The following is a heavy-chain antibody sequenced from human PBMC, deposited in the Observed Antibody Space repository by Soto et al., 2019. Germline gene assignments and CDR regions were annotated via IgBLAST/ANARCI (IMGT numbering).Heavy chain of an antibody. CDR2: IYWDDDK. D-gene: IGHD3-16*02. Sequence: QITLKESGPTLVKPTQTLTLTCTLSGFSLSTSGVGVGWIRQPPGKPLEWLALIYWDDDKRYSPSLHSRLTITKDTSKTQVVLTVTSLVPVDTATYYCAHTGRGYHHFDYWGKGTLVTVSS. J-gene: IGHJ4*02. CDR3: AHTGRGYHHFDY. V-gene: IGHV2-5*02. CDR1: GFSLSTSGVG.